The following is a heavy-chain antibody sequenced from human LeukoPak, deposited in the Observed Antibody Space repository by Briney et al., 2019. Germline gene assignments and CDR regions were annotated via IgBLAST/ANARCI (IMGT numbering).Heavy chain of an antibody. V-gene: IGHV3-30*02. Sequence: GGSLRLSCAASGSIFSSYGMHWVRQAPGKGLEWVAFIQYDGNNKYYADSVRGRFTISRDNSKNTLDLQMNSLRAEDTAVYYCTSRLYVSGTYGDYWGQGTLVTVSS. D-gene: IGHD3-10*01. CDR1: GSIFSSYG. J-gene: IGHJ4*02. CDR2: IQYDGNNK. CDR3: TSRLYVSGTYGDY.